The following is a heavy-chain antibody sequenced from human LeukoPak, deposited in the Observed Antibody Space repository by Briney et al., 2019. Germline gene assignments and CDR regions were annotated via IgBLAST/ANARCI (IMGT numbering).Heavy chain of an antibody. CDR3: ARGRMARGEFHP. D-gene: IGHD3-10*01. V-gene: IGHV1-46*01. Sequence: ASVKVSCKASGYIFTTYYMYWVRQAPGQGLEWMGIINPAGGSANYAQKFQGRVTMTRDMSTSTAYMELSSLRSEDTAVYYCARGRMARGEFHPWGQGTLVIVSS. J-gene: IGHJ5*02. CDR2: INPAGGSA. CDR1: GYIFTTYY.